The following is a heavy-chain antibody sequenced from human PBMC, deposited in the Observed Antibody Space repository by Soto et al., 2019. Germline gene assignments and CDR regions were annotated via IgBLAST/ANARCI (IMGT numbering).Heavy chain of an antibody. Sequence: GGSLRLSCAASGFTFSSYSMNWVRQAPGKGLEWVSYISSSSSTIYYADSVKGRFTISRDNAKNSLYLQMNSLRDEDTAVYYCARGFYDFWSGSSYDYWGQGTLVTVSS. V-gene: IGHV3-48*02. CDR3: ARGFYDFWSGSSYDY. CDR1: GFTFSSYS. CDR2: ISSSSSTI. D-gene: IGHD3-3*01. J-gene: IGHJ4*02.